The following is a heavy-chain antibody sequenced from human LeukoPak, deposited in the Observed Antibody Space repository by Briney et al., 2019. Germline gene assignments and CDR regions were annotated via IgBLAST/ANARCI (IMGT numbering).Heavy chain of an antibody. CDR3: ARDMKQNPN. CDR2: ISYDGSNK. CDR1: GFTFSSYA. V-gene: IGHV3-30-3*01. Sequence: GRSLRLSCAASGFTFSSYAMHWVRQAPGKGLEWVAVISYDGSNKYYADSVKGRFTISRDNPKNTLYLQMNSLRAKDTAVYYCARDMKQNPNWGQGTLVTVSS. D-gene: IGHD1-14*01. J-gene: IGHJ4*02.